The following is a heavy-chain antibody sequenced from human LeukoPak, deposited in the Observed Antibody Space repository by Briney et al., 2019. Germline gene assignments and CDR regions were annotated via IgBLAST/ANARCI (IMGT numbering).Heavy chain of an antibody. J-gene: IGHJ4*02. D-gene: IGHD6-13*01. CDR2: ISAYNGNT. Sequence: GASVKVSCKASGYTFTSYGLSWVRQAPGQGREWMGWISAYNGNTNYAQKLQGRGTMTTDTTTSTAYMKLRSLRSDDTAVYYCERVDGYRSSSGDYWGQGTLVTVSS. V-gene: IGHV1-18*01. CDR3: ERVDGYRSSSGDY. CDR1: GYTFTSYG.